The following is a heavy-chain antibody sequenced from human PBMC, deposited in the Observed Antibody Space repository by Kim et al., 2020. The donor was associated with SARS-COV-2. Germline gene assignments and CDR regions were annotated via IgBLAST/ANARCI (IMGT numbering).Heavy chain of an antibody. D-gene: IGHD2-21*02. CDR3: AREGASVVTPGGVFDY. V-gene: IGHV1-18*01. Sequence: ASVKVSCKASGYTFTSYGISWVRQAPGQGLEWMGWISAYNGNTNYAQKLQGRVTMTTDTSTSTAYMELRSLRSDDTAVYYCAREGASVVTPGGVFDYWGQRTLVTVSS. J-gene: IGHJ4*02. CDR2: ISAYNGNT. CDR1: GYTFTSYG.